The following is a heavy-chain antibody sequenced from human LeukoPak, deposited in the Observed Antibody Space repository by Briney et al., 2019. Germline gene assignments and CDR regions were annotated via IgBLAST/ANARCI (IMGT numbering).Heavy chain of an antibody. Sequence: SETLSLTCTVSGGSISSTFYYWGWIRQPPGKGLEWIGSINYSGSTYYNPSLKSRVTISVDTSKNQFSLRLSSVTAADTAVYYCARRRFLRGPDVVNPFDYWGQGTLVTVSS. V-gene: IGHV4-39*01. D-gene: IGHD5/OR15-5a*01. CDR1: GGSISSTFYY. J-gene: IGHJ4*02. CDR3: ARRRFLRGPDVVNPFDY. CDR2: INYSGST.